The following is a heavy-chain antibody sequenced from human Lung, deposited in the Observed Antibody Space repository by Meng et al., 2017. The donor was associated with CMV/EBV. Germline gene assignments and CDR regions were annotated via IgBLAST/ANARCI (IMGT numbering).Heavy chain of an antibody. CDR3: ASFPPPGKQWLVTDY. CDR2: IYHSGST. Sequence: QLPESGPGLVKPSGTLSRTCAASGGSISSSNWWSWVRQPPGKGLEWIGEIYHSGSTNYNPSLKSRVTISVDKSKNQFSLKLSSVTAADTAVYYCASFPPPGKQWLVTDYWGQGTLVTVSS. V-gene: IGHV4-4*02. CDR1: GGSISSSNW. D-gene: IGHD6-19*01. J-gene: IGHJ4*02.